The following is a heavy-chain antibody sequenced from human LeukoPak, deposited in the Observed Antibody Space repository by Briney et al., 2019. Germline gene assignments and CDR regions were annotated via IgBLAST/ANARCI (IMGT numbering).Heavy chain of an antibody. Sequence: SETLSLTCTVSGGSIRSYYWSWIRQPPGKGLEWIGYIYYSGSTNYNPSLKSRVTISVDTSKNQFSLKLSSVTAADTAVYYCARGSQYYDSSGYYYDFDYWGQGTLVTVSS. V-gene: IGHV4-59*01. CDR2: IYYSGST. CDR3: ARGSQYYDSSGYYYDFDY. CDR1: GGSIRSYY. D-gene: IGHD3-22*01. J-gene: IGHJ4*02.